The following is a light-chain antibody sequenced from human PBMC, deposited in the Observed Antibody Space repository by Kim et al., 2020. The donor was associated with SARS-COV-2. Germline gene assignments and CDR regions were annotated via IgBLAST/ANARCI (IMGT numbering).Light chain of an antibody. V-gene: IGKV3-11*01. CDR2: DAS. CDR3: QQRSNWPVT. Sequence: LSPGERATLTCRASQSVSSYLAWYQQKPGQAPRLLIYDASNRATGIPARFSGSGSGTDFTLTISSLEPEDFAVYYCQQRSNWPVTFGQGTKVEIK. CDR1: QSVSSY. J-gene: IGKJ1*01.